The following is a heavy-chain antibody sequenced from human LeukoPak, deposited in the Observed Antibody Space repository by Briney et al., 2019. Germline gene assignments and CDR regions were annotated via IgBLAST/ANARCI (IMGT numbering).Heavy chain of an antibody. CDR1: LLTFSNPW. Sequence: PSGSLRLPCPACLLTFSNPWMSWVRQAPGKGLEWVGRIKSKTDGGTTDYAAPVKGRFTISRDDSKNTLYLQMNSLKTEDTAVCYCTTVTRSYDFGYWGQGTLVTVSS. CDR3: TTVTRSYDFGY. CDR2: IKSKTDGGTT. J-gene: IGHJ4*02. V-gene: IGHV3-15*01. D-gene: IGHD3-3*01.